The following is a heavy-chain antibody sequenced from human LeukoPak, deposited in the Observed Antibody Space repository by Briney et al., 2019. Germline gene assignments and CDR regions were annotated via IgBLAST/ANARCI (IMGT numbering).Heavy chain of an antibody. V-gene: IGHV3-23*01. CDR2: ICGNGRIT. CDR3: ARDSSGNYFRHGKHDAFDI. Sequence: GGSLRLSCAASGFTFSSYAMSWARQSPGKGLEWVSAICGNGRITYYADSVKGRFTISRDNAKNSLYLQMNSLRAEDTAVYYCARDSSGNYFRHGKHDAFDIWGQGTMVTVSS. CDR1: GFTFSSYA. J-gene: IGHJ3*02. D-gene: IGHD1-26*01.